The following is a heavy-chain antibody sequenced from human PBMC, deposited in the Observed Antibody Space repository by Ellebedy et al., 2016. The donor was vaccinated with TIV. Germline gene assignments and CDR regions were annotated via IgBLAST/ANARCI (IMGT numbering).Heavy chain of an antibody. CDR3: GRVEKWLQFPRY. CDR2: ISGYYGNT. V-gene: IGHV1-18*04. Sequence: ASVKVSCKASGYTFTSYDISWVRQAPGQGLEYMGWISGYYGNTNYAQNLQGRVTMTTDASTSTAYMELRSLTSDDTAVYYCGRVEKWLQFPRYWGQGTLVTVSS. D-gene: IGHD5-24*01. CDR1: GYTFTSYD. J-gene: IGHJ4*02.